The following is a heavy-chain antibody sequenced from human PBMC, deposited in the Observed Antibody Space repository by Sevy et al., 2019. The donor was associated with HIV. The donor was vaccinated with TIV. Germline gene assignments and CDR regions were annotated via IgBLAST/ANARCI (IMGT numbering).Heavy chain of an antibody. Sequence: GGSLRLSCVASGFTFSSYGMHWVRQAPGKGLEWVAVIWNDRTNKNYADSVKGRFTISRDNSKNTRYLQMNSLGAEDTAGYYCASLPNNYYDISGYSGDDAFDIWGQGTMVTVSS. V-gene: IGHV3-33*01. CDR2: IWNDRTNK. CDR1: GFTFSSYG. CDR3: ASLPNNYYDISGYSGDDAFDI. J-gene: IGHJ3*02. D-gene: IGHD3-22*01.